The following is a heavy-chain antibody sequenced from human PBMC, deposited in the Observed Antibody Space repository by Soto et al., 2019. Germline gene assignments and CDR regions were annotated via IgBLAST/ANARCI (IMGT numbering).Heavy chain of an antibody. V-gene: IGHV3-7*03. CDR1: GFTFIRSF. Sequence: EVQLVESGGGLVQPGGSLRLSCVASGFTFIRSFMGGVRQAPGNGLEWVANINQDGGGTYYVDSVEGRFTISRDNAKDSLYLQMNSLRGEDTAVYYCARYFRGSGRYFFDYWGQGTLVTVSS. CDR2: INQDGGGT. D-gene: IGHD6-19*01. J-gene: IGHJ4*02. CDR3: ARYFRGSGRYFFDY.